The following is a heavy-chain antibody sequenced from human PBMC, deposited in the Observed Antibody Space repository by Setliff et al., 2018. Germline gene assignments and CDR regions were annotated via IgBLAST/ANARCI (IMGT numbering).Heavy chain of an antibody. CDR3: VRDGSSPLDY. Sequence: GESLKISCKGSGYSFTNYWIGWVRQMPGKGLERMGIIYPGDSDTRYSPSFQGQVTISVDKSINTAYLQWSSLKASDSATYYCVRDGSSPLDYWGQGTLVTVSS. D-gene: IGHD3-10*01. V-gene: IGHV5-51*01. J-gene: IGHJ4*02. CDR1: GYSFTNYW. CDR2: IYPGDSDT.